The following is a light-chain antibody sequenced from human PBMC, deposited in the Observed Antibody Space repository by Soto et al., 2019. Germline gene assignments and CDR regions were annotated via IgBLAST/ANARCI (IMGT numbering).Light chain of an antibody. CDR1: QGISSY. J-gene: IGKJ5*01. CDR3: QQSYSTPIT. CDR2: AAS. Sequence: DIQLTQSPSFLSASVGDRVTITCRASQGISSYLNWYAQKPREAPKLLIYAASSLQSGVPSRFSGSGSGTDFTLTISSLQPEDFATYYCQQSYSTPITFGQGTRLEIK. V-gene: IGKV1-39*01.